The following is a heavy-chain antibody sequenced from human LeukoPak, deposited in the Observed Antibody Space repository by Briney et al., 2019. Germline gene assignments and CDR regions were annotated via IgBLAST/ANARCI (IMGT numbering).Heavy chain of an antibody. D-gene: IGHD2-2*01. CDR3: AKDVVPAARRGGWFDP. J-gene: IGHJ5*02. V-gene: IGHV3-21*01. CDR1: GFTFSSYA. CDR2: ISSSSSYI. Sequence: PGGSLRLSCAASGFTFSSYAMSWVRQAPGKGLEWVSSISSSSSYIYYADSVKGRFTISRDNSKNTLYLQMNSLRAEDTAVYYCAKDVVPAARRGGWFDPWGQGTLVTVSS.